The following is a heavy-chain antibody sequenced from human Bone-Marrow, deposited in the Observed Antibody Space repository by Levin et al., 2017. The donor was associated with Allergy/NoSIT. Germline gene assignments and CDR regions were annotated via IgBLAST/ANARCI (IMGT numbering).Heavy chain of an antibody. CDR1: GFTFNTYW. D-gene: IGHD1/OR15-1a*01. CDR3: ARDGSAWNNNWFDP. V-gene: IGHV3-74*01. Sequence: QSGGSLRLSCAASGFTFNTYWMHWIRQAPGEGLVWVARINSDGSDTNYADSVKGRFTVSRDNAKNTLYLQMNSLRAEDTAVYYCARDGSAWNNNWFDPWGQGTRVTVSS. J-gene: IGHJ5*02. CDR2: INSDGSDT.